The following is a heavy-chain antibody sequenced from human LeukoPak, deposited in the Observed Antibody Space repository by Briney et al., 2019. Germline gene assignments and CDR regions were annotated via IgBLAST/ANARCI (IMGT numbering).Heavy chain of an antibody. CDR2: ISYDGSNK. Sequence: GRSLRLSCAASGFTFSSYGMHWVRQAPGKGLEWVAVISYDGSNKYYADSVKGRFTISRDNSKNTLYLQMNSLRAEDTAVYYCARGGGGVTAMNYWGQGTLVTVSS. CDR3: ARGGGGVTAMNY. CDR1: GFTFSSYG. J-gene: IGHJ4*02. V-gene: IGHV3-30*03. D-gene: IGHD2-21*02.